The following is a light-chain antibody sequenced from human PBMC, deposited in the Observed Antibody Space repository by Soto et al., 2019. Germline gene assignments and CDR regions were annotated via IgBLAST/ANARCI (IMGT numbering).Light chain of an antibody. CDR1: SSDVGGYNY. J-gene: IGLJ1*01. V-gene: IGLV2-14*01. CDR2: EVS. Sequence: QSVLTQPASVSGSPGQSINISCTGTSSDVGGYNYVSWYQQHPGKAPKLMIYEVSNRPSGVSNRFSGSKSGNTASLTISGLQAEDEADYYCSSYTSSSPYVFGTGTKVTVL. CDR3: SSYTSSSPYV.